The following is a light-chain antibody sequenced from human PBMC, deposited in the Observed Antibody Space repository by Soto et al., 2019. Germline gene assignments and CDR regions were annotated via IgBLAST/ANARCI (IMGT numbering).Light chain of an antibody. CDR3: AAWDDSLNGLWV. J-gene: IGLJ3*02. Sequence: QSVLTQPPSASGTPGQRVTISCSGSSSNIGTNTVNWYQQLPGTAPKLLIYDNNQRPSGVPDRFSSSKSGTSASLAISGLQSEDEADYYCAAWDDSLNGLWVFGGGTKLTVL. CDR1: SSNIGTNT. V-gene: IGLV1-44*01. CDR2: DNN.